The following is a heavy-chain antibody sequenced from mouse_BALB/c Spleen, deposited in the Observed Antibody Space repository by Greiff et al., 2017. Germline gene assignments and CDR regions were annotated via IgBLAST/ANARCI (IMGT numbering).Heavy chain of an antibody. CDR3: ARSTYGNYVGYAMDY. D-gene: IGHD2-10*02. Sequence: EVQLQESGPELVKPGASVKISCKTSGYTFTEYTMHWVKQSHGKSLEWIGGINPNNGGTSYNQKFKGKATLTVDKSSSTAYMELRSLTSEDSAAYYCARSTYGNYVGYAMDYWGQGTSVTVSS. CDR2: INPNNGGT. J-gene: IGHJ4*01. CDR1: GYTFTEYT. V-gene: IGHV1-18*01.